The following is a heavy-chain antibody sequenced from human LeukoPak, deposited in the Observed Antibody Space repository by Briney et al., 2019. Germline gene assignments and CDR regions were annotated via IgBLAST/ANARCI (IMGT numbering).Heavy chain of an antibody. D-gene: IGHD3-22*01. CDR3: ARGLRDGSGREYYQD. J-gene: IGHJ1*01. CDR2: MNPNSGNT. Sequence: GASVKVSCKASGYTFTCYDINWVRQATGQGLEWMGWMNPNSGNTGYAQKFQGRVTMTRNTSISTAYMELSSLRSEDTAVYYCARGLRDGSGREYYQDWGQGTLVTVSS. V-gene: IGHV1-8*01. CDR1: GYTFTCYD.